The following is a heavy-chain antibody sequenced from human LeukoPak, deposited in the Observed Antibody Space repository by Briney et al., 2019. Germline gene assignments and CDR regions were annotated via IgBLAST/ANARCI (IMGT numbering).Heavy chain of an antibody. CDR3: AHYDYGDSPTVDYFDY. D-gene: IGHD4-17*01. CDR2: IYWDDDK. Sequence: ESGPTLVNPTQTLTLTCTFSGFSLSTSGVGVGWIRQPPGKALEWLALIYWDDDKRYSPSLKSRLTITKDTSKNQVVLTMTNMDPVDTATYYCAHYDYGDSPTVDYFDYWGQGTLVTVSS. V-gene: IGHV2-5*02. CDR1: GFSLSTSGVG. J-gene: IGHJ4*02.